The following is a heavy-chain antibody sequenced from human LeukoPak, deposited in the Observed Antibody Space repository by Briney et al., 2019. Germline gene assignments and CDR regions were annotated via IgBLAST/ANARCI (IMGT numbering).Heavy chain of an antibody. D-gene: IGHD1-26*01. Sequence: GGSLRLSCAASGFTFSTFPMHWVRQAPGKGLEYVSSITSNGDTTYYADSVKGRFTISRDNSKNTLYLQVSSLRTEDTAVYYCVKADGGSYYKPFDIWGQGTMVTVSS. CDR2: ITSNGDTT. CDR1: GFTFSTFP. V-gene: IGHV3-64D*09. J-gene: IGHJ3*02. CDR3: VKADGGSYYKPFDI.